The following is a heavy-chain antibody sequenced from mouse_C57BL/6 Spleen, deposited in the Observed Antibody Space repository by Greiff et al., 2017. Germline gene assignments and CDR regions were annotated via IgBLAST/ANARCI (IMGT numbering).Heavy chain of an antibody. V-gene: IGHV2-3*01. Sequence: VQFQESGPGLVAPSQSLSITCTVSGFSLTSYGVSWVRQPPGKGLEWLGVIWGDGSTNYHSALISRLSISKDNSKSQVFLKLNSLQTDDTATYYCAIYYSELTGTRYYYAMDYWGQGTSGTVSS. CDR1: GFSLTSYG. CDR3: AIYYSELTGTRYYYAMDY. J-gene: IGHJ4*01. D-gene: IGHD4-1*01. CDR2: IWGDGST.